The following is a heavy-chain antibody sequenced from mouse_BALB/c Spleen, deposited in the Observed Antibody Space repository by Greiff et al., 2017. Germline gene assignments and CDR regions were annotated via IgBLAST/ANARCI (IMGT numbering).Heavy chain of an antibody. CDR3: VRAYGNY. CDR2: IRSKSNNYAT. D-gene: IGHD2-1*01. CDR1: GFTFNTNA. Sequence: EVQLVETGGGLVQPKGSLKLSCAASGFTFNTNAMNWVRQAPGKGLEWVARIRSKSNNYATYYADSVKDRFTISRDDSQSMLYLQMNNLKTEDTAMYYCVRAYGNYWGQGTTLTVSS. J-gene: IGHJ2*01. V-gene: IGHV10S3*01.